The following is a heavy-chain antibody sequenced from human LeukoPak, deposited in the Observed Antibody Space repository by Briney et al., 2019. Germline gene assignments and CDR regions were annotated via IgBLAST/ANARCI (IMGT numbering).Heavy chain of an antibody. J-gene: IGHJ4*02. CDR1: GFTFSSYG. D-gene: IGHD3-16*01. Sequence: GGSLRLSCAASGFTFSSYGMHWVRQAPGKGLEWVAVISYDGSNKYYADSVKGRFTISRDNSKNTLYLQMNSLRAEDTAVYYCAKDLGYPQRSHRAIFDYWGQGTLVTVSS. CDR3: AKDLGYPQRSHRAIFDY. V-gene: IGHV3-30*18. CDR2: ISYDGSNK.